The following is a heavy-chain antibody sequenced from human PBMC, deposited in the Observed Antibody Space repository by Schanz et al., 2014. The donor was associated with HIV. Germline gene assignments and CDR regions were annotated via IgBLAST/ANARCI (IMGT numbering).Heavy chain of an antibody. J-gene: IGHJ4*02. CDR1: GFTFSNYA. D-gene: IGHD1-1*01. Sequence: QVQLVESGGGVVQPGRSLRLSCAVSGFTFSNYAMHWVRQAPGKGLEWVAVISYDGSNKYYADSVQGRFTISRNNAQNSVFLQLNSLRAEDTAVYFCARDGYNSLSRKNYYFDSWGPGTLVTVSS. V-gene: IGHV3-30-3*01. CDR2: ISYDGSNK. CDR3: ARDGYNSLSRKNYYFDS.